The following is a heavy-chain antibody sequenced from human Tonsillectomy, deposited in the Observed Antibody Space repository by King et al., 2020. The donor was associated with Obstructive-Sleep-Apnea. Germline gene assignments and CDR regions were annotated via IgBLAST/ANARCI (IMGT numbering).Heavy chain of an antibody. V-gene: IGHV1-46*01. Sequence: VQLVESGAEVKKPGASMKVSCKGSGYTFTSYYMHWVRQAPGQGLEWMGIINPGGGVISYAQKFQGRVTMTRDTSTSTVYMELSSLRSEDTAVYYCARDLSTTIFGVPLTWAPGDCWGQGTLVTVSS. CDR1: GYTFTSYY. CDR3: ARDLSTTIFGVPLTWAPGDC. D-gene: IGHD3-3*01. J-gene: IGHJ4*02. CDR2: INPGGGVI.